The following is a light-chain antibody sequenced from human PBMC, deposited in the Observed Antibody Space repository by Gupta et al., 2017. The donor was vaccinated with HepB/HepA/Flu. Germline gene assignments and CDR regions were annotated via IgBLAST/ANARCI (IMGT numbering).Light chain of an antibody. CDR3: HEESTWGIT. Sequence: EIVMTQSPATLSVSPGERATLSCRASQSVGSNLAWYQQKPGQAPRLLIYGASTSATPIRARFSGCGSGSECTLSIMRLQSEDFAVYYCHEESTWGITFGTGTKVEI. V-gene: IGKV3-15*01. CDR1: QSVGSN. CDR2: GAS. J-gene: IGKJ4*01.